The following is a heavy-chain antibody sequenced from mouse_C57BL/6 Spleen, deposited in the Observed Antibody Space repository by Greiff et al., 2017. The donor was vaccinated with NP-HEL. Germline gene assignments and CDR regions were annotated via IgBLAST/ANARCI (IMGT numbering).Heavy chain of an antibody. CDR3: ARSGDYYGSSPWFAY. J-gene: IGHJ3*01. Sequence: QVQLQQPGAELVKPGASVKLSCKASGYTFTSYWMHWVKQRPGQGLEWIGMIHPNSGSTNYNEKFKSKATLTVDKSSSTAYMQLSSLTSEDSAVYYCARSGDYYGSSPWFAYWGQGTLVTVSA. V-gene: IGHV1-64*01. CDR1: GYTFTSYW. CDR2: IHPNSGST. D-gene: IGHD1-1*01.